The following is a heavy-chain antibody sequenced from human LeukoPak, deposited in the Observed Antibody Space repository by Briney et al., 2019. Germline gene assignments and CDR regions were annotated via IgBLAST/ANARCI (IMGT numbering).Heavy chain of an antibody. D-gene: IGHD3-9*01. CDR2: IYYSGNA. Sequence: TETLSLTCTVASGSISGSSYYWAWIRQPPGKGLEWIGSIYYSGNAFYNASLKSRVTILVDTSKNQFSLEVDSVTAADTAMYYCASQLDTTGYYVGFFDSWGQGALVTVSS. V-gene: IGHV4-39*01. CDR3: ASQLDTTGYYVGFFDS. CDR1: SGSISGSSYY. J-gene: IGHJ4*02.